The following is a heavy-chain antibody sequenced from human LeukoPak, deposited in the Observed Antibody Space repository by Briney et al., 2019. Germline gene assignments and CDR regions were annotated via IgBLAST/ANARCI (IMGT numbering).Heavy chain of an antibody. D-gene: IGHD3-10*01. CDR3: ARQGFYYGSGTDFHH. Sequence: SETLSLTCIVSGDSISSTDYYWGWIRQPPGKGLEWIGNIYYSGNTYYNPSLKSRVTISVDTSKNQFSLKLSSVTAADTAVYYCARQGFYYGSGTDFHHWGQGTLVTVSS. CDR1: GDSISSTDYY. V-gene: IGHV4-39*01. CDR2: IYYSGNT. J-gene: IGHJ1*01.